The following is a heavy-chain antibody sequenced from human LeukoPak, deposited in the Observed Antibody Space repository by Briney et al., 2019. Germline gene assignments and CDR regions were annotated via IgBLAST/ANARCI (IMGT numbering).Heavy chain of an antibody. J-gene: IGHJ5*02. CDR1: GFTFSDYY. V-gene: IGHV3-11*05. Sequence: GRSLRLSCAASGFTFSDYYMSWIRQAPGKGLEWVSYSSSSSSYTNYADSVKGRFTISRDNAKNSLYLQMNSLRAEDTAVYYCARGTHAAGYNWFDPWGQGTLVTVSS. CDR3: ARGTHAAGYNWFDP. CDR2: SSSSSSYT. D-gene: IGHD6-13*01.